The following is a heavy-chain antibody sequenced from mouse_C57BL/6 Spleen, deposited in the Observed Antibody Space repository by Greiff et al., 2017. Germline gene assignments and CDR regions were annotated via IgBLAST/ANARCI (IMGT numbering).Heavy chain of an antibody. D-gene: IGHD2-4*01. CDR1: GYTFTSYW. Sequence: VQLQQPGAELVRPGSSVKLSCKASGYTFTSYWMHWVKQRPIQGLEWIGNIDPSDSETHYNQKFKDKATLTVDKSSSTAYMQLSSLTSEDSAVYYCASGGYDYSWYFDVWGTGTTVTVSS. V-gene: IGHV1-52*01. J-gene: IGHJ1*03. CDR2: IDPSDSET. CDR3: ASGGYDYSWYFDV.